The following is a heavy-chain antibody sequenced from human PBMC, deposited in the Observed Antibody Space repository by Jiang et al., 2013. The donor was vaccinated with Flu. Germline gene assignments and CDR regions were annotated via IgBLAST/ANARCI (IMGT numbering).Heavy chain of an antibody. V-gene: IGHV1-69*04. CDR2: IIPILGIA. J-gene: IGHJ6*02. D-gene: IGHD3-3*01. CDR1: GGTFSSYA. CDR3: AREDYDFWSAKKTSTSYYGMDV. Sequence: QSGAEVKKPGSSVKVSCKASGGTFSSYAISWVRQAPGQGLEWMGRIIPILGIANYAQKFQGRVTITADKSTSTAYMELSSLRSEDTAVYYCAREDYDFWSAKKTSTSYYGMDVWGQGTTVTVSS.